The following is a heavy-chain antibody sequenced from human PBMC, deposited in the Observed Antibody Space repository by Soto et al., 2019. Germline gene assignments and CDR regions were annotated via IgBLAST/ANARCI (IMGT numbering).Heavy chain of an antibody. CDR1: GFTFSSYG. CDR2: ISYDGSNK. Sequence: GGSLRLSCAASGFTFSSYGMHWFRQAPGKGLEWVAVISYDGSNKYYADSVKGRFTISRDNSKNTLYLQMNSLRAEDTAVYYCAKDLGWYFDYWGQGTLVTVSS. CDR3: AKDLGWYFDY. V-gene: IGHV3-30*18. D-gene: IGHD3-10*01. J-gene: IGHJ4*02.